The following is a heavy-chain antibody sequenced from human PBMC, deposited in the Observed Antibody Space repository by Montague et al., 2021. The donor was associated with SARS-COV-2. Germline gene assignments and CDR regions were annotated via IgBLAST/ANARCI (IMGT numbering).Heavy chain of an antibody. D-gene: IGHD6-13*01. Sequence: SETLSLTCTVSGGPISSSSSYWGWIRQPPGKGLEWIGSIYYSGSTYYXPSLKSRVTISVDTSKNQFSLKLSSVTAADTAVYYCARVGRQQLVRLSGMDVWGQGTTVTVSS. CDR2: IYYSGST. CDR1: GGPISSSSSY. J-gene: IGHJ6*02. V-gene: IGHV4-39*07. CDR3: ARVGRQQLVRLSGMDV.